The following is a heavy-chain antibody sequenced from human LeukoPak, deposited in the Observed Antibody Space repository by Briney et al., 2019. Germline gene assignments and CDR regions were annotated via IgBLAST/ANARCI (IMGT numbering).Heavy chain of an antibody. J-gene: IGHJ4*02. CDR3: AKMPVSYSSGWSTFDY. CDR1: GFQFKDYA. D-gene: IGHD6-19*01. CDR2: ISGSGVST. Sequence: GGSLRLSCTTSGFQFKDYAMNWVRQTPGKGLEWVSGISGSGVSTYYADSVKGRFTISRDNSKNTLYLQMSTLRAEDTAIYYCAKMPVSYSSGWSTFDYWGQGTLVTVSS. V-gene: IGHV3-23*01.